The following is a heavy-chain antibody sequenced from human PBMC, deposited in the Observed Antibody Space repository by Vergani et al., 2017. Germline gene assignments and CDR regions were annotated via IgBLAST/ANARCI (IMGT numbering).Heavy chain of an antibody. V-gene: IGHV4-61*02. J-gene: IGHJ6*03. D-gene: IGHD5-24*01. CDR2: IYTSGST. CDR3: ASYHRDGYNFDYYYYYMDV. Sequence: QVQLQESGPGLVKPSQTLSLTCTVSGGSISSGSYYWSWIRQPAGKGLEWIGRIYTSGSTNYNPSLKSRVTISVDSSKNQFSLKLSSVTAADTAVYYCASYHRDGYNFDYYYYYMDVWGKGTTVTVSS. CDR1: GGSISSGSYY.